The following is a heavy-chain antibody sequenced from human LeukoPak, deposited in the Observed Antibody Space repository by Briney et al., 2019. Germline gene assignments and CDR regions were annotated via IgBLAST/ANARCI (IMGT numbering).Heavy chain of an antibody. CDR2: ISGSGGST. D-gene: IGHD3-22*01. Sequence: PGGSLRLSCAASGFTFSSYAMSWVRQPPGKGLEWVSAISGSGGSTYYADSVKGRFTISRDNSKNTLYLQMNSLRAEDTAVYYCAKDLIRWLPMGVFDYWGQGTLVTVSS. CDR1: GFTFSSYA. CDR3: AKDLIRWLPMGVFDY. J-gene: IGHJ4*02. V-gene: IGHV3-23*01.